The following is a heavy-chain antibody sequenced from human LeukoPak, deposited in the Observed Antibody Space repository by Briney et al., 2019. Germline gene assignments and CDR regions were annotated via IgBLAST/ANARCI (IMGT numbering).Heavy chain of an antibody. Sequence: SETLSLTCTVSGGSISSYYWSWIRQHPGKGLEWIGYIYYSGSTYYNPSLKSRVTISVDTSKNQFSLKLSSVTAADTAVYYCARDYGLYWYFDLWGRGTLVTVSS. J-gene: IGHJ2*01. CDR1: GGSISSYY. CDR2: IYYSGST. V-gene: IGHV4-59*06. D-gene: IGHD4-17*01. CDR3: ARDYGLYWYFDL.